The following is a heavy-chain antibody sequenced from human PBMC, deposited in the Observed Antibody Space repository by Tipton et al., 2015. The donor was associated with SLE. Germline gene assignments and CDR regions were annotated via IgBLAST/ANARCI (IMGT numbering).Heavy chain of an antibody. J-gene: IGHJ2*01. V-gene: IGHV3-33*08. D-gene: IGHD5-12*01. CDR2: IWFAGNDTSDK. Sequence: SLRLSCAASGFTFRSYGMSWVRQAPGKGLEWVASIWFAGNDTSDKSYAAPVKGRFTISRDNSNNTLYLQMNSLRAEDTAVYYCASTGYSSYWYFDLWGRGTLVTVSS. CDR1: GFTFRSYG. CDR3: ASTGYSSYWYFDL.